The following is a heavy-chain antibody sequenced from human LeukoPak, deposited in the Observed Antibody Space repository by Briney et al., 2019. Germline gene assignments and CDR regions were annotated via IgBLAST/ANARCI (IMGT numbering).Heavy chain of an antibody. Sequence: PSETLSLTCTVSGGSISSYYWSWIRQPPGKGLEWIGYIYYIGSTNYNPSLKSRVTISVDTSKNQFSLKLSSVTAADTAVYYCARTHGYYYGMDVWGKGTTVSVSS. CDR1: GGSISSYY. CDR2: IYYIGST. V-gene: IGHV4-59*01. CDR3: ARTHGYYYGMDV. J-gene: IGHJ6*04.